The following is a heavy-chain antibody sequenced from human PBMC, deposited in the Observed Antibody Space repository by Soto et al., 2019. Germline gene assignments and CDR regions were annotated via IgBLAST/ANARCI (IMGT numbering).Heavy chain of an antibody. CDR1: GFTFSSYA. J-gene: IGHJ4*02. Sequence: EVQLLESGGGLVQPGGSLRLSCVASGFTFSSYAMTWVRQAPGKGLDWVSSISGSGGTTYYADSVKGRFTISRDNSKNTLYLQMNSLRAEDTAVYYCAKVDGVRRGYFDYWGQGTLVTVSS. CDR2: ISGSGGTT. V-gene: IGHV3-23*01. D-gene: IGHD4-17*01. CDR3: AKVDGVRRGYFDY.